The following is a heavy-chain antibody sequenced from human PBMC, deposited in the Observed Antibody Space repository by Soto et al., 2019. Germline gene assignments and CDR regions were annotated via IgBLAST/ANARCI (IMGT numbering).Heavy chain of an antibody. Sequence: SETLSLTCAVYGGSFSGYYWSWIRQPPGKGLEWIGEINHSGSTNYNPSLKSRVTISVDTSKNEFSLKLSSVTAADTAVYYCARGRTLFWYYGSGSYFGYYYYGMDVWGQGNTV. CDR1: GGSFSGYY. J-gene: IGHJ6*02. V-gene: IGHV4-34*01. D-gene: IGHD3-10*01. CDR2: INHSGST. CDR3: ARGRTLFWYYGSGSYFGYYYYGMDV.